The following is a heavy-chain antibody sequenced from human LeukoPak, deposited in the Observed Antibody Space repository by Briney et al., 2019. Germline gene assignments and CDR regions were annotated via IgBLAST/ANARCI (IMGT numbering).Heavy chain of an antibody. CDR1: GFTVSSNY. CDR3: AKDPLPGIAGD. CDR2: ISGSGGST. J-gene: IGHJ4*02. Sequence: SGGSLRLSCAASGFTVSSNYMSWVRQAPGKGLEWVSAISGSGGSTYYADSVKGRFTISRDNSKNTLYLQMNSLRAEDTAVYYCAKDPLPGIAGDWGQGTLVTVSS. D-gene: IGHD6-13*01. V-gene: IGHV3-23*01.